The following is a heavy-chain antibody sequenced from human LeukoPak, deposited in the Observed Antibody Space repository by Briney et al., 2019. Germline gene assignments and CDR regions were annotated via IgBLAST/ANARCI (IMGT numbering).Heavy chain of an antibody. CDR2: IKEDGTEK. Sequence: GGSLRLSCAASGFTFSSYWTTWLRQAPGKGLEWVANIKEDGTEKYYVDSVKGRFTISRDNAKNSLYLQMNSLRAEDTALYYCARDGGYFTYNYRGQGALVTVSS. CDR1: GFTFSSYW. V-gene: IGHV3-7*01. J-gene: IGHJ4*02. D-gene: IGHD3-16*01. CDR3: ARDGGYFTYNY.